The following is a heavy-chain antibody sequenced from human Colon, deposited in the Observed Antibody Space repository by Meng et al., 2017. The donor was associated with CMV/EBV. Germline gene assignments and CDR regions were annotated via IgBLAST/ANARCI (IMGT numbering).Heavy chain of an antibody. D-gene: IGHD2-2*01. V-gene: IGHV4-61*01. Sequence: LSCTVSGGSISGGSISTYYWTWIRQSPGKGLEYIGYIYYRGSTNYNYNPSLKSRVTISVDTSKNQVSLKLRSVTAADTAVYYCARELAGQPPNAYDIWGQGTMVTVSS. CDR3: ARELAGQPPNAYDI. J-gene: IGHJ3*02. CDR2: IYYRGST. CDR1: GGSISGGSISTYY.